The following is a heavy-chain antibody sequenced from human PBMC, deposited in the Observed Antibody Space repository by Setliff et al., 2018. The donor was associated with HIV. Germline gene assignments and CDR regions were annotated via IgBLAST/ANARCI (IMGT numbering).Heavy chain of an antibody. CDR3: ARQSGYTRGWDIFGLVAGSFDL. J-gene: IGHJ3*01. CDR2: IYYSGNT. CDR1: GGSISSGSYY. V-gene: IGHV4-39*01. Sequence: SETLSLTCSVSGGSISSGSYYWGWIRQPPGKGLEWIGTIYYSGNTYYSPSLKSRVTISVDTSKNQFSLRLNSVTAADTAVYYCARQSGYTRGWDIFGLVAGSFDLWGQETLVTVSS. D-gene: IGHD3-3*01.